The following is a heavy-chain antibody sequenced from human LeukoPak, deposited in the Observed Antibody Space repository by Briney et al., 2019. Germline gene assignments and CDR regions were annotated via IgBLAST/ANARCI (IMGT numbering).Heavy chain of an antibody. D-gene: IGHD3-16*01. V-gene: IGHV3-7*01. CDR3: ARDKGGKDY. J-gene: IGHJ4*02. Sequence: GGSLRLSCAASGFTFSRYWMSWVRQAPGKGLEWVANIREDGGEKHSADSVKGRFTISRDNAKNSLYLQMNSLRAEDTAVYYCARDKGGKDYWGQGTLVTVSS. CDR2: IREDGGEK. CDR1: GFTFSRYW.